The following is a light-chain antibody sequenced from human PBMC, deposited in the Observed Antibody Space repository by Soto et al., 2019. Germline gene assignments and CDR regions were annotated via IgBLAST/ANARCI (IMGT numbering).Light chain of an antibody. CDR3: QLSYSTPQNT. CDR2: AAS. V-gene: IGKV1-39*01. Sequence: DIQMTQSPSSLSASVGDRVTITCRASQSISWYLNWYQQKPGKAPKLLIYAASSLQSGVPSRFSGSGSGTEFSLTISSLQTEDFATYDRQLSYSTPQNTFGQGTKLELK. J-gene: IGKJ2*01. CDR1: QSISWY.